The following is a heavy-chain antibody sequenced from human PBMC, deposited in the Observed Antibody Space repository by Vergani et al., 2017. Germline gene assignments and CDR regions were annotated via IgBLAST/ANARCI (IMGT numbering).Heavy chain of an antibody. CDR1: GFTFSSYS. Sequence: EVQLVESGGGLVKPGGSLRLSCAASGFTFSSYSMNWVRQAPGKGLEWVSSISSSSSYIYYADSVQGRFTIPRDNDKNSLYLQMNSLRAEDTAVYYCAGAMVGYYYDSSGYTANYYFAYWGQGTLVTVSS. CDR2: ISSSSSYI. D-gene: IGHD3-22*01. V-gene: IGHV3-21*01. J-gene: IGHJ4*02. CDR3: AGAMVGYYYDSSGYTANYYFAY.